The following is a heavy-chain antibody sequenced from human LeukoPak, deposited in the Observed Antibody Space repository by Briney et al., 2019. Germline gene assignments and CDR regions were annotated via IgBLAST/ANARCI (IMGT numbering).Heavy chain of an antibody. J-gene: IGHJ3*02. Sequence: QSGGSLRLSCAASGFTFSRYEMSWVRQAPGKGLEWVSYINSRGRTIYYADSVKGRFTISRDNAKNSLYLQMNSLRAEDTAVYYCARDFYDTVYDAFDIWGQGTMVTVSS. V-gene: IGHV3-48*03. D-gene: IGHD5/OR15-5a*01. CDR2: INSRGRTI. CDR1: GFTFSRYE. CDR3: ARDFYDTVYDAFDI.